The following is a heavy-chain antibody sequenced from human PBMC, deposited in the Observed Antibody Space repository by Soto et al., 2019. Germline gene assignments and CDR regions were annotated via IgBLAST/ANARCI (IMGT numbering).Heavy chain of an antibody. D-gene: IGHD2-2*01. Sequence: SETLSLTCTVSGGSISSSSWSWVRQPPGRGLEWIGYIYNNGRTDYNPSLKSRVTISVDTSKNHFSLKLSSVTPADTAVYYCARARFCTSTSCYHYFDFWGQGTLVTVSS. V-gene: IGHV4-59*01. CDR1: GGSISSSS. J-gene: IGHJ4*02. CDR2: IYNNGRT. CDR3: ARARFCTSTSCYHYFDF.